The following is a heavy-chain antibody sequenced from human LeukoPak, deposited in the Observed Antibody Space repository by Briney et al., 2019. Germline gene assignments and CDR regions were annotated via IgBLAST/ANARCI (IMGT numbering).Heavy chain of an antibody. Sequence: GESLKISCKGSGYSFTSHWIGWVRQMPGKGLEWMGIIYPGDSDTRYSPSFQGQVAISADKSISTAYLQWSSLKASDTDMYHWERHMSIAVAGTFDYWGQGTLVIVSS. CDR1: GYSFTSHW. CDR2: IYPGDSDT. D-gene: IGHD6-19*01. V-gene: IGHV5-51*01. CDR3: ERHMSIAVAGTFDY. J-gene: IGHJ4*02.